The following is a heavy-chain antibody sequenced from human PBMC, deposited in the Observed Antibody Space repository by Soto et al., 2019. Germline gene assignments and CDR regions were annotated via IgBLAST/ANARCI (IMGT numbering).Heavy chain of an antibody. CDR3: ATVGPPLSGAFTYGYEGPFDY. V-gene: IGHV1-69*06. Sequence: QVQLVQSGAEVKKPGSSVKVSCKTSGGSQATSWVRQAPGHGPEWLGGIIGVFPTTNKAEKVEGRVTITADKSTGTAYMELSSLTSVDTAVYNCATVGPPLSGAFTYGYEGPFDYWGQGILVIVSS. CDR1: GGSQA. CDR2: IIGVFPTT. J-gene: IGHJ4*02. D-gene: IGHD5-18*01.